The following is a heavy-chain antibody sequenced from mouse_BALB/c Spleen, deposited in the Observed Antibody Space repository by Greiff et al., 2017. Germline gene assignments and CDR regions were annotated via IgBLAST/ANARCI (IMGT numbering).Heavy chain of an antibody. CDR3: ARYGYDYDWFAY. CDR2: INPSNGRT. D-gene: IGHD2-4*01. Sequence: QVQLQQPGAELVKPGASVKLSCKASGYTFTSYWMHWVKQRPGQGLEWIGEINPSNGRTNYNEKFKSKATLTVDKSSSTAYMQLSSLTSEDSAVYCCARYGYDYDWFAYWGQGTLVTVSA. V-gene: IGHV1S81*02. J-gene: IGHJ3*01. CDR1: GYTFTSYW.